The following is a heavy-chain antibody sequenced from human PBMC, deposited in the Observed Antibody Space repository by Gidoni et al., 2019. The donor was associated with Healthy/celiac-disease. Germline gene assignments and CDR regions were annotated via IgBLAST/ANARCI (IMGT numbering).Heavy chain of an antibody. D-gene: IGHD3-3*01. CDR2: FDPEDGET. CDR1: GYTLTELS. Sequence: QVQLVQSGAAVKKPGASVKVSCKVSGYTLTELSMHWVRQAPGKGLEWMGGFDPEDGETIYEQKCQGRVTMTEDTSTDTAYMELSSLRSEDTAVYYCATAYDTRRYYYYGMDVWGQGTTVTVSS. CDR3: ATAYDTRRYYYYGMDV. J-gene: IGHJ6*02. V-gene: IGHV1-24*01.